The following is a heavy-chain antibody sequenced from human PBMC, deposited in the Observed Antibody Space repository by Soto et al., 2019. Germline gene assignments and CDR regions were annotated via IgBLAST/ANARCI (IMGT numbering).Heavy chain of an antibody. V-gene: IGHV3-33*01. CDR3: ARVPFRYDFWSGYHGMDV. J-gene: IGHJ6*02. CDR2: IWYDGSNK. CDR1: GFTFSSYS. Sequence: GGSLRLSCAASGFTFSSYSMHWVRQAPGKGLEWVAVIWYDGSNKYYADSVKGRFTISRDNSKNTLYLQMNSLRAEDTAVYYCARVPFRYDFWSGYHGMDVWGQGTTVTVSS. D-gene: IGHD3-3*01.